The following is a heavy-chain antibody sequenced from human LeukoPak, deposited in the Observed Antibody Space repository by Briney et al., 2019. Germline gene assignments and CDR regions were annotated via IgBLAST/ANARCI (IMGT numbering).Heavy chain of an antibody. V-gene: IGHV3-30*04. CDR2: ISYDGSNK. D-gene: IGHD3-16*02. CDR1: GFTFSSSL. Sequence: GGSLRLSCAASGFTFSSSLMTWVRQAPGKGLEWVAVISYDGSNKYYADSVKGRFTISRDNSKNTPYLQMNSLRAEDTAVYYCARGGPILGELSLSALKRKFDYWGQGTLVTVSS. J-gene: IGHJ4*02. CDR3: ARGGPILGELSLSALKRKFDY.